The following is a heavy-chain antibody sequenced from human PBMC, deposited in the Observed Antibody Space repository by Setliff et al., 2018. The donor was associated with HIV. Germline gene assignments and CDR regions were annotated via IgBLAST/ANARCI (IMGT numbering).Heavy chain of an antibody. CDR1: EFTFSSYA. CDR2: IGSSNHGI. V-gene: IGHV3-48*04. J-gene: IGHJ4*02. D-gene: IGHD2-15*01. Sequence: GGSLRLSCAASEFTFSSYAMSWVRQAPGKGLDWVAHIGSSNHGIHYTASVQGRFTVSRDNANNLLFLQMNNLRVEDTAVYYCTRDPRAGAPYSHVFDSWGQGTLVTVSS. CDR3: TRDPRAGAPYSHVFDS.